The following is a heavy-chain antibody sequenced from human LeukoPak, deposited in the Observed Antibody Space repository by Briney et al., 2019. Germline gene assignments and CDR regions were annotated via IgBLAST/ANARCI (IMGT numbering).Heavy chain of an antibody. CDR1: GYSFISFW. D-gene: IGHD5-18*01. V-gene: IGHV5-51*01. CDR2: IHPGDSDT. CDR3: ARGGRYSHGSSDY. Sequence: GESLKISFKGSGYSFISFWIGWVRQMPGKGLEWMGIIHPGDSDTRYSPSFQGQVTMSADKSITTAYLQWSSLKASDTAIYYCARGGRYSHGSSDYWGQGTLVTVSS. J-gene: IGHJ4*02.